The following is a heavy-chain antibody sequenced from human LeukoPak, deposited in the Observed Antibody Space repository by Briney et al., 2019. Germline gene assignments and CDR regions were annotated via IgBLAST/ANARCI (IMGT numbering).Heavy chain of an antibody. CDR1: GGSISIYY. CDR2: IYNSGST. J-gene: IGHJ4*02. V-gene: IGHV4-59*01. CDR3: ARVQLDSSGYYGLWFDY. Sequence: PSETLSLTCTVSGGSISIYYWSWIRQPPGKGLEWIGYIYNSGSTNYNPSLKSRVTISVDTSKNQFSLKLSSVTAADTAVYYCARVQLDSSGYYGLWFDYWGQGTLVTVSS. D-gene: IGHD3-22*01.